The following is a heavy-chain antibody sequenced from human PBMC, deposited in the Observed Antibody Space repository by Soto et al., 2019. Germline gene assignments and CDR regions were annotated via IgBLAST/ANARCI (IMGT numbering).Heavy chain of an antibody. CDR1: GNSISDYY. CDR3: ARDVGGTVTLEAAFDF. CDR2: HFPNGNT. D-gene: IGHD4-17*01. J-gene: IGHJ3*01. V-gene: IGHV4-59*01. Sequence: QVQLLASGPGLVKPSETLSLTCTVSGNSISDYYWIWIRQPTGKGLKWIGYHFPNGNTNYNPTLKRRVTRSVDTNKIQFSLRLRSVPAGDPALYYCARDVGGTVTLEAAFDFGGQGTMVTVS.